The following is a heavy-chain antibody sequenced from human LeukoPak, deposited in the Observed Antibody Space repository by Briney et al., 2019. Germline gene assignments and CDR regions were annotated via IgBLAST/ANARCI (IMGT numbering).Heavy chain of an antibody. V-gene: IGHV3-7*03. Sequence: PGGSLRLSCAASGFTFSSYWMSWVRKAPGKGLEWVANIKEDGSEKYYVDSAKGRFTISRDNAKNSLYLQMNSLRAEDTAVYYCARDSHFSSDCWGQGTLVTVSS. CDR2: IKEDGSEK. CDR3: ARDSHFSSDC. CDR1: GFTFSSYW. J-gene: IGHJ4*02. D-gene: IGHD6-6*01.